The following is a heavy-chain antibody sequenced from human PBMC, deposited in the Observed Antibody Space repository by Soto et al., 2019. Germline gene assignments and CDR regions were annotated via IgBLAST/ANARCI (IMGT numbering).Heavy chain of an antibody. Sequence: XSLKVSCEASGGTLSSYALSWVRQAPGQGLEWMGGIIPIFGTANYAQKFQGRVTITADESTRTAYMELSSLRSEDTAVYYCARITMVRGGPARYGMDVWGQGTTVTVSS. CDR1: GGTLSSYA. V-gene: IGHV1-69*13. D-gene: IGHD3-10*01. J-gene: IGHJ6*02. CDR3: ARITMVRGGPARYGMDV. CDR2: IIPIFGTA.